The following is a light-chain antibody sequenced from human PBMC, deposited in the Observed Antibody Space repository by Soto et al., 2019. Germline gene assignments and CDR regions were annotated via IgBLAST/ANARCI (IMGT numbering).Light chain of an antibody. V-gene: IGKV1-5*01. CDR3: QHYNSAPWT. Sequence: DIQMTQSPSTLSASVGDRVTITCRASQSVRSGLAWYQLRPGKAPKVLIYDASSLESGVPSRFSGSGSGTEFTLTINSLQPDDFATYYCQHYNSAPWTFGQGTKVEIK. CDR2: DAS. CDR1: QSVRSG. J-gene: IGKJ1*01.